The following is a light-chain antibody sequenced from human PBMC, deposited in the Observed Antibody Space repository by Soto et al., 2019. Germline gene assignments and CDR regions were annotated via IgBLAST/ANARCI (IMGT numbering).Light chain of an antibody. Sequence: DIQITQSPSSLSASVGDRVTITCRASQSIRNYLNWYQPKPGKAPKFLIYGASSLQSGVPSRFSGSGSGTDFTLTISSLQPEDFATDNCQQSYTITWTFGQGTKVDIK. CDR2: GAS. V-gene: IGKV1-39*01. CDR1: QSIRNY. CDR3: QQSYTITWT. J-gene: IGKJ1*01.